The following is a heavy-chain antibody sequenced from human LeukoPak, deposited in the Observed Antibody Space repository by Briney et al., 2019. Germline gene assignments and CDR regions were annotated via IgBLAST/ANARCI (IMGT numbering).Heavy chain of an antibody. CDR2: ISSSGSTI. CDR3: ASTHYDILTGYFTATSRSNWFDP. V-gene: IGHV3-48*03. J-gene: IGHJ5*02. D-gene: IGHD3-9*01. Sequence: GGSLRLSCAASGFTFSSYEMNWVRQAPGKGLEWVSYISSSGSTIYYADSVKGRFTISRDNAKNSLYLQMNSLRAEDTAVYYCASTHYDILTGYFTATSRSNWFDPWGQGTLVTVSS. CDR1: GFTFSSYE.